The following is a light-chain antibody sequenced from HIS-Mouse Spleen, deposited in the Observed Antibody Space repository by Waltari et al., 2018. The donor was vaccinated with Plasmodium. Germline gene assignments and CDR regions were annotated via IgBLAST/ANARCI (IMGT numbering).Light chain of an antibody. J-gene: IGKJ3*01. CDR3: QQYNNWSFT. CDR1: QSVSSN. V-gene: IGKV3-15*01. Sequence: EIVMTQSPATLSVSPGERATLSCRASQSVSSNLAWYQQTPGQAPRLLIYVASTRATGIPARFSGSGSGKEFTLTISSLQSEDFAVYYCQQYNNWSFTFGPGTKVDIK. CDR2: VAS.